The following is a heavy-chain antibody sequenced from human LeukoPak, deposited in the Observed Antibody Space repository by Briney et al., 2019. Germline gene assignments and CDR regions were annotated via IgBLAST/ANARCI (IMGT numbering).Heavy chain of an antibody. CDR1: GFTFSSYG. CDR2: IWYDGSNK. CDR3: AKLGYCSSTSCYPYYYYYYMDV. J-gene: IGHJ6*03. V-gene: IGHV3-33*06. Sequence: GGSLRLSCAASGFTFSSYGMHWVRQAPGKGLEWVAGIWYDGSNKYYADSVKGRFTISRDNSKNTLYLQMNSLRAEDTAVYYCAKLGYCSSTSCYPYYYYYYMDVWGKGTTVTVSS. D-gene: IGHD2-2*01.